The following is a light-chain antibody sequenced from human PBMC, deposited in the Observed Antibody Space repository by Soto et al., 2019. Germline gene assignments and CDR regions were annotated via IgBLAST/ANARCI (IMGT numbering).Light chain of an antibody. CDR1: QSINIY. V-gene: IGKV1-39*01. Sequence: GDSVTVTCRASQSINIYLNWYQQKPGKAPTLLIYGASSLQSGVPSRFTGGGSRTEFTLTISSLQPEDFAAYYCQQSYRSPYTFGQGTKLEIK. CDR3: QQSYRSPYT. CDR2: GAS. J-gene: IGKJ2*01.